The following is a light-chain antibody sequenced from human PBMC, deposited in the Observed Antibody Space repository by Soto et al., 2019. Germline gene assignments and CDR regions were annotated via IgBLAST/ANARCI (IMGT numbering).Light chain of an antibody. CDR3: LHHNTYPLS. Sequence: IQMTQSPSFLFASVGDRVTITCRASQGIGNDLGWYQQKPGKAPRRLIYATSSLHSGVPSRFSGSGSGTEFTLTISSLQPEDFASYYCLHHNTYPLSFGGGTKVEIK. CDR2: ATS. CDR1: QGIGND. J-gene: IGKJ4*01. V-gene: IGKV1-17*01.